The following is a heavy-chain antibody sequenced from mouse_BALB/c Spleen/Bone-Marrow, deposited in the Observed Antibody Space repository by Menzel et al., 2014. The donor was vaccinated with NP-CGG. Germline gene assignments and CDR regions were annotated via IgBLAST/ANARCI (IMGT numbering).Heavy chain of an antibody. CDR1: GYTFTSYW. CDR2: INPSTGYT. J-gene: IGHJ4*01. D-gene: IGHD1-1*01. Sequence: QVQLQQSGAELAKPGASVKMSCKASGYTFTSYWMHWVKQRPGQGLGWIGYINPSTGYTEYNQKFKDKATLTADKSSSTAYMQLSSLTSEDSAVYYCARQITTVDYAMDYWGQGTSVTVPS. V-gene: IGHV1-7*01. CDR3: ARQITTVDYAMDY.